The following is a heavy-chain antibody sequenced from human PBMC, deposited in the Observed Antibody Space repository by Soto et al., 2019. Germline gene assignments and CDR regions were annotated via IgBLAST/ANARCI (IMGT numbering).Heavy chain of an antibody. V-gene: IGHV1-69*01. Sequence: QVQLVQSGAEVKKPGSSVKVSCKASGGTFSSYAISWVRQAPGQGHEWMGGIIPIFGTAKYAQKFQGRVTITADESTSTAYMELSSLRSEDTAVYYCARPPQAGSSSGWYAYWGQGTLVTVSS. CDR1: GGTFSSYA. J-gene: IGHJ4*02. CDR3: ARPPQAGSSSGWYAY. D-gene: IGHD6-19*01. CDR2: IIPIFGTA.